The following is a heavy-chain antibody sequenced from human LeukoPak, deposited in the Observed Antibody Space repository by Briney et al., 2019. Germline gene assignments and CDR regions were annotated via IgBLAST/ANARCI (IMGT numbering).Heavy chain of an antibody. D-gene: IGHD2-15*01. J-gene: IGHJ6*02. V-gene: IGHV4-59*01. Sequence: SETLSLTCTVSGGSISSYYWSWIRQPPGKGLEWIGYIHYSGSTNYNPSLKSRVTISVDTSKNQFSLKLSSVTAADTAVYYCARAGYCSGGSCYLRYYYYYGMDVWGQGTTVTVSS. CDR2: IHYSGST. CDR3: ARAGYCSGGSCYLRYYYYYGMDV. CDR1: GGSISSYY.